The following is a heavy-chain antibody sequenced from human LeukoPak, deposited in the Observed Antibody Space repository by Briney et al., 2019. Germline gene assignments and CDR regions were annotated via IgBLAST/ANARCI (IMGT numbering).Heavy chain of an antibody. CDR2: MYTSGST. Sequence: SETLSLTCSVSDGSISSYYWSWIRQPAGKGLEWIGRMYTSGSTNYNPSLKSRVTMSVDTSKNQFSLKVSSVTAADTAVYYCARGGARSLRFSWFDPWGQGTLVTVSS. V-gene: IGHV4-4*07. J-gene: IGHJ5*02. CDR1: DGSISSYY. CDR3: ARGGARSLRFSWFDP. D-gene: IGHD3-3*01.